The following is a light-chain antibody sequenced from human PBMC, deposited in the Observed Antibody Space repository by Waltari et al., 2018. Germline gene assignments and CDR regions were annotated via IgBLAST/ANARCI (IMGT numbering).Light chain of an antibody. V-gene: IGLV1-44*01. CDR3: AAWDDSLNGRGV. CDR1: SSNIGSYT. CDR2: SNN. Sequence: QSVLTQPPSASGTPGPRVTISCSGGSSNIGSYTVNWYQQLPGTAPNLLIYSNNQRPSGVPDRFSGSKSGTSASLAISGLQSEDEADYYCAAWDDSLNGRGVFGGGTKLTVL. J-gene: IGLJ2*01.